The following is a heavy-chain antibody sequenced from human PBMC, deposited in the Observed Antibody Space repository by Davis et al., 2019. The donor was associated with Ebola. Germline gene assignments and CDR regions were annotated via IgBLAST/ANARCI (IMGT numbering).Heavy chain of an antibody. D-gene: IGHD7-27*01. CDR3: ARTTGDYYYGMDV. Sequence: AASVKVSCKASGGTFSSYAISWVRQAPGQGLEWMGGIIPIFGTANYAQKFQGRVTITADKSTSTAYMELSSLRSEDTAVYYCARTTGDYYYGMDVWGQGTTVTVSS. V-gene: IGHV1-69*06. CDR2: IIPIFGTA. CDR1: GGTFSSYA. J-gene: IGHJ6*02.